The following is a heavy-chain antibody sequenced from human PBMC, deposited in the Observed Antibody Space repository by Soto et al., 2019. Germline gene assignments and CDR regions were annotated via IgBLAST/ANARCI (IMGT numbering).Heavy chain of an antibody. Sequence: QGQLVESGGGAVQPGRSLRLSCAASGFIFNNYGMHWVRQAPGKGREWVALISHDGSNKYYADYLKGRSTISRDNSKNTLYLQMNSLRAEDTAVYYCARDRPVKARSGSLSFWGQGTLVTVSS. CDR3: ARDRPVKARSGSLSF. J-gene: IGHJ4*02. D-gene: IGHD3-10*01. CDR1: GFIFNNYG. CDR2: ISHDGSNK. V-gene: IGHV3-30*03.